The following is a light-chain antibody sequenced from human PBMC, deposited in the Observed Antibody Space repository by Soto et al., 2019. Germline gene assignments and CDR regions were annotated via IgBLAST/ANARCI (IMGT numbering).Light chain of an antibody. CDR3: SSYAGSNKGV. Sequence: QSALTQPPSASGSPGQSVTISCTGTSSDVGGFNYVSWYQHHPGKATKLMIYEVSKRPSGVPDRSSGSKSGNTASLTVSGLQAEDEADYYCSSYAGSNKGVFGGGTKLTVL. V-gene: IGLV2-8*01. CDR1: SSDVGGFNY. CDR2: EVS. J-gene: IGLJ2*01.